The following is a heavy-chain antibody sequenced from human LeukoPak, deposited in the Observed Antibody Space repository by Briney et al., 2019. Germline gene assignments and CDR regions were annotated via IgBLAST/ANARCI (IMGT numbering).Heavy chain of an antibody. Sequence: PGASLRLSCAASGFTLSSYAMSWVRQAPGKGLEWVSAISGSGGSTYYADSVKGRFTISRDNSKNTLYLQMNSLRAEDTAVYYCAKSTWVTPLVGYWGQGTLVTVSS. CDR3: AKSTWVTPLVGY. CDR2: ISGSGGST. CDR1: GFTLSSYA. V-gene: IGHV3-23*01. D-gene: IGHD4-23*01. J-gene: IGHJ4*02.